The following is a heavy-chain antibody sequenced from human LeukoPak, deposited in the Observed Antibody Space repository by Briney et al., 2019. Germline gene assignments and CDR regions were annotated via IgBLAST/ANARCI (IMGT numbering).Heavy chain of an antibody. D-gene: IGHD3-10*01. V-gene: IGHV4-39*01. CDR2: IYNRETT. J-gene: IGHJ4*01. CDR1: GDSISSTSYY. CDR3: ASRVYGLGSFNY. Sequence: TASETLSLTCTVSGDSISSTSYYWDWIRQPPGKGLEWNGSIYNRETTYYNPSLKSRVTISVDTSKNLFILKVSSVTAADSAVYYCASRVYGLGSFNYWGQGTLVTVSS.